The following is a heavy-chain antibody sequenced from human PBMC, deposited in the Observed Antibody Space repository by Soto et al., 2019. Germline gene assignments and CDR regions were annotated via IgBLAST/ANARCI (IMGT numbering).Heavy chain of an antibody. CDR2: ISAYNGNT. Sequence: GASVKVSCKASGYTFTSYGISWVRQAPGQGLVWMGWISAYNGNTNYAQKLQGRVTMTTDTSTSTAYMELRSLRSDDTAVYYCARDTGYSSSWCFDYWGQGTLVTVSS. CDR1: GYTFTSYG. D-gene: IGHD6-13*01. J-gene: IGHJ4*02. CDR3: ARDTGYSSSWCFDY. V-gene: IGHV1-18*01.